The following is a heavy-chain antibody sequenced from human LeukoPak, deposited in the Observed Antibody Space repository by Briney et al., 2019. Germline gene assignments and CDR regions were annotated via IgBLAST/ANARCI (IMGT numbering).Heavy chain of an antibody. D-gene: IGHD3-10*01. CDR2: ISGSGNTI. J-gene: IGHJ4*02. Sequence: PGGSLRLSCAASGLTFSSYAMTWVRQAPGKGLEWVSQISGSGNTIYYADSAKGRFTISRDNSKNTLYLQMNSLRAEDTALYYCARGYYGSGNYPLIDYWGQGTLITVSS. CDR3: ARGYYGSGNYPLIDY. V-gene: IGHV3-23*01. CDR1: GLTFSSYA.